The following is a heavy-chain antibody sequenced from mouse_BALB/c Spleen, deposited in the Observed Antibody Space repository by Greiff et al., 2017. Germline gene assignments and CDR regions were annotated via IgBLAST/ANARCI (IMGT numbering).Heavy chain of an antibody. V-gene: IGHV5-17*02. CDR1: GFTFSSFG. CDR3: ARIYYGNYAWFAY. J-gene: IGHJ3*01. Sequence: EVKLMESGGGLVQPGGSRKLSCAASGFTFSSFGMHWVRQAPEKGLEWVAYISSGSSTIYYADTVKGRFTISRDNPKNTLFLQMTSLRSEDTAMYYCARIYYGNYAWFAYWGQGTLVTVSA. D-gene: IGHD2-1*01. CDR2: ISSGSSTI.